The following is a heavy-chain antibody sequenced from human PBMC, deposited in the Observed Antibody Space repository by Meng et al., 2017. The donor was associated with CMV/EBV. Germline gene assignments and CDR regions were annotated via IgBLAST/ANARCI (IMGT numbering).Heavy chain of an antibody. J-gene: IGHJ4*02. D-gene: IGHD6-19*01. Sequence: GGSLRLSCGGSGFTFSNSALNRVRQAPGEGLEWVSTIDYSGADTYYAKSVRGRFTISRDNFRNTVYLQLNSLRAEDTAVYYCAKESVAGHFAYWGQGTLVTVSS. CDR1: GFTFSNSA. CDR3: AKESVAGHFAY. V-gene: IGHV3-23*01. CDR2: IDYSGADT.